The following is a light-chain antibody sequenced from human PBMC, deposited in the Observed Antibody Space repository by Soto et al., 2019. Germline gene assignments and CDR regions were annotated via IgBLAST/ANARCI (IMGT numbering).Light chain of an antibody. CDR1: HSISNF. CDR2: ASS. Sequence: DIQMTQSPSLSVSVGDKVTITCRASHSISNFLNWYQQKAGKAPKLLIYASSNLQSGVPSRFSGSGSGTDFTLTISSLQPEDFATYYCQQNYITPYTFGQGTKLEIK. J-gene: IGKJ2*01. V-gene: IGKV1-39*01. CDR3: QQNYITPYT.